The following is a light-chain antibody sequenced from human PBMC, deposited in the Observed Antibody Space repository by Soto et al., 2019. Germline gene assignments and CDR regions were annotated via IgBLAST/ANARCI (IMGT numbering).Light chain of an antibody. CDR2: AAS. CDR3: LQHDTSPWT. CDR1: QDIRNH. V-gene: IGKV1-17*01. Sequence: DIQMTQSPSSLSASVGDRVTITCRASQDIRNHLGWYQHKPGKVPKRLIYAASSLHTGVPSRFSGSGSGTEFTHTNSRLQPEDFATYYCLQHDTSPWTFGQGTKVEIK. J-gene: IGKJ1*01.